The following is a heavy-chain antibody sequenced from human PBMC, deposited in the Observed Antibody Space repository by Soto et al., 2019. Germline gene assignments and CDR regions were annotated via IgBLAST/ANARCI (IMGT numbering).Heavy chain of an antibody. Sequence: EVQLVDSGGGLVQPGGSLRLSCTDSGFTFRGDWMHWVRQAPGKWLVWVSRFGPHEHGLNYADYVKVRFTNSRDNAKNTLYLQMNNLRVEDTAGYFCTRETFCDRDSWGQGTLVTVS. D-gene: IGHD2-21*02. V-gene: IGHV3-74*01. J-gene: IGHJ4*02. CDR1: GFTFRGDW. CDR3: TRETFCDRDS. CDR2: FGPHEHGL.